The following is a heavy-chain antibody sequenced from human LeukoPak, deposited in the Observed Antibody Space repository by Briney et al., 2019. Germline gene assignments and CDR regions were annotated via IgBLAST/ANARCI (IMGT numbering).Heavy chain of an antibody. CDR2: IYPGDSDT. Sequence: GESLKISCKGSGYSFTSYWIGWVRQMPGKGLEWMGIIYPGDSDTRYSPSFQGQVTISADKSISTAYLQWSSLKASDTAMYYCARVHCSGGRCYPGNGYWGQGTLVTVSS. CDR1: GYSFTSYW. V-gene: IGHV5-51*01. J-gene: IGHJ4*02. D-gene: IGHD2-15*01. CDR3: ARVHCSGGRCYPGNGY.